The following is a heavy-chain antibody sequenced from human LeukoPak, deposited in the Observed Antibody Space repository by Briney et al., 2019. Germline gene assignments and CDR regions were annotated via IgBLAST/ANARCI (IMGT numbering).Heavy chain of an antibody. D-gene: IGHD2-15*01. V-gene: IGHV4-39*01. Sequence: SETLSLTCTVSGGSISSNSYYWGWIRQSPGRGLEWIGSIYYSGITYYNPSLKSRVTISVDTSKIQFSLKLSSVTAADTAVYYCARHHYCLGGTCSFDPWGQGTLVTVSS. CDR3: ARHHYCLGGTCSFDP. CDR1: GGSISSNSYY. J-gene: IGHJ5*02. CDR2: IYYSGIT.